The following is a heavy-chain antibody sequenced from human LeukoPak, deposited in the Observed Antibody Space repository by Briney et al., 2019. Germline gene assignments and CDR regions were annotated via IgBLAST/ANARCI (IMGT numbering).Heavy chain of an antibody. CDR3: ARADLYRFLEWLSDWFDP. D-gene: IGHD3-3*01. Sequence: GGSLRLSCAASGFTFSSYSMNWVRQAPGKGLEWVSYISSSSSTIYYADSVKGRFTISRDNAKNSLYLQMNSLRAEDTAVYYCARADLYRFLEWLSDWFDPWGQGALVTVSS. J-gene: IGHJ5*02. CDR1: GFTFSSYS. V-gene: IGHV3-48*01. CDR2: ISSSSSTI.